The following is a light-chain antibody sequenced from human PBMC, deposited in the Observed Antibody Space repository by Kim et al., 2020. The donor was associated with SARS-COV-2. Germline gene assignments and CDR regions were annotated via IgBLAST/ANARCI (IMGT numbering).Light chain of an antibody. CDR1: SGSIASSS. CDR2: ENN. CDR3: QSYDSYNWV. V-gene: IGLV6-57*03. Sequence: NFMLTQPHSVSESPGKTVTISCTRSSGSIASSSVQWYQQRPGSAPNTVIFENNQRPSGVPDRFSGSIDISSNSASLTISGLKTEDEADYYCQSYDSYNWVFGGGTQLTVL. J-gene: IGLJ3*02.